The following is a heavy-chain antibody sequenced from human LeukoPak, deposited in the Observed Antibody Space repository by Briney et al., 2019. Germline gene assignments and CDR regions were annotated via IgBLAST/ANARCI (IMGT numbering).Heavy chain of an antibody. CDR3: ARVMWFGELSFDP. J-gene: IGHJ5*02. V-gene: IGHV4-38-2*02. CDR2: IYHSGNT. CDR1: GYSISSGYY. Sequence: SETLSLTCTVSGYSISSGYYWGWIRQPPGKGLEWIGTIYHSGNTYYNPSLASRVTISVDTSKIQFSLKLSSVTAADTAVYYCARVMWFGELSFDPWGQGTLVTVSS. D-gene: IGHD3-10*01.